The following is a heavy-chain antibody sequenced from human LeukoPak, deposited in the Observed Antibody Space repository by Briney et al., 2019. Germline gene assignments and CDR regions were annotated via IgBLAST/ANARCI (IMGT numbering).Heavy chain of an antibody. CDR3: VRGSSGTAVRGISWAWFDP. Sequence: PGGSLRLSCAASGFMFNTYWMTWVRQAPGRGLEWVANINQDGSQKYSVDSVKGRFTISRDNAKSSLYLQMNSLRAEDTAVYYCVRGSSGTAVRGISWAWFDPWGQGTLSPSPQ. CDR1: GFMFNTYW. CDR2: INQDGSQK. J-gene: IGHJ5*02. D-gene: IGHD3-10*01. V-gene: IGHV3-7*05.